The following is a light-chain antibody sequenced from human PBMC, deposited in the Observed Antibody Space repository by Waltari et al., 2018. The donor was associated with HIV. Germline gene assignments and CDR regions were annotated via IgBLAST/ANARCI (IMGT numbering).Light chain of an antibody. CDR2: SNN. CDR1: ISNIGGNT. J-gene: IGLJ2*01. CDR3: AAWDANLNGRL. Sequence: QSVLTQSPSASGTPGQRVTISCSGSISNIGGNTVSWYQHLPGTAPKLLIYSNNRRPSGLPDRFSGSKSGTSASLAISGLQSEDEADYYCAAWDANLNGRLFGGGTKLTVL. V-gene: IGLV1-44*01.